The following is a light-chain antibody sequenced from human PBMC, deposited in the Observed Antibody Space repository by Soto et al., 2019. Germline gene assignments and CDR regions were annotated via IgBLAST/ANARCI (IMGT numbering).Light chain of an antibody. Sequence: QSVLTQPPSVSVAPGQRVTISFTGSSFNIGAGYDVNWYQQLPGTPPKLIIYGDTNRHSGVPDRFSASKSGTSASLAIIGLQAEDEADYSCQSYDSRLSGYVLGTGTKVTVL. CDR3: QSYDSRLSGYV. CDR1: SFNIGAGYD. J-gene: IGLJ1*01. CDR2: GDT. V-gene: IGLV1-40*01.